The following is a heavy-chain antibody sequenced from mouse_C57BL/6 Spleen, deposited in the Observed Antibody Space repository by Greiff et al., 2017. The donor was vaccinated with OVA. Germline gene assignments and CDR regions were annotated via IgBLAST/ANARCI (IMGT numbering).Heavy chain of an antibody. CDR3: ARPPPMDY. J-gene: IGHJ4*01. CDR1: GYAFSSSW. CDR2: IYPGDGDT. Sequence: QVQLQQPGPELVKPGASVKISCKASGYAFSSSWMNWVKQRPGKGLEWIGRIYPGDGDTNYNGKFKGKATLTADKSSSTAYMQLSSLTSEDSAVYFCARPPPMDYLGQGTSVTVSS. V-gene: IGHV1-82*01.